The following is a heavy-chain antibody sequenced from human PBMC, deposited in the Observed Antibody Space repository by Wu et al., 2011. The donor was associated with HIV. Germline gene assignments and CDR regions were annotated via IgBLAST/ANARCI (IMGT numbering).Heavy chain of an antibody. CDR2: IIPMFGTA. CDR3: ASLHGSNNWDRNSYTTYRLDV. V-gene: IGHV1-69*14. Sequence: QVQLVQSGAEVKKPGSSVKVSCKASGGTFNSYGISWVRQAPGQGLEWMGGIIPMFGTAKYAQKFQGRVTITADKSTSTAYMELSSLRSEDTAVYYCASLHGSNNWDRNSYTTYRLDVWGRGTTVTVSS. D-gene: IGHD1-1*01. CDR1: GGTFNSYG. J-gene: IGHJ6*04.